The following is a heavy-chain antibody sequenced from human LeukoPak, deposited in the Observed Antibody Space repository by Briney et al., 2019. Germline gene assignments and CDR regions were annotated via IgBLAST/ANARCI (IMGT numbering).Heavy chain of an antibody. CDR2: ISYDGSNK. J-gene: IGHJ4*02. D-gene: IGHD3-3*01. CDR3: AKDPGKFWSGHDY. V-gene: IGHV3-30*18. Sequence: PGGSLRLSCAASGFTFSSYGMHWVRQAPGKGLEWVAVISYDGSNKYYADSVKGRFTISRDNSKNTLYLQMNSLRGEDTAAYYCAKDPGKFWSGHDYWGQGTLVTVSS. CDR1: GFTFSSYG.